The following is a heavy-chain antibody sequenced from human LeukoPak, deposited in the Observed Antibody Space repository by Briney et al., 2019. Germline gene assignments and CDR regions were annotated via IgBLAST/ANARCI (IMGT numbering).Heavy chain of an antibody. J-gene: IGHJ5*02. CDR2: IIPVFATP. D-gene: IGHD4-17*01. CDR1: GGTFSSYA. Sequence: ASVKVSCKASGGTFSSYAITWVRQAPGQGLEWMGGIIPVFATPNYAQKFQGRVTITADESTSTAYMELSSLRSDDTAVYYCASEGPLRLPYFDPWSQGTLVTVSS. CDR3: ASEGPLRLPYFDP. V-gene: IGHV1-69*13.